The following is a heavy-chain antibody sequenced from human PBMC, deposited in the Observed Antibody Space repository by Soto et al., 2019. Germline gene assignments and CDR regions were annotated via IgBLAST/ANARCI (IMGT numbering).Heavy chain of an antibody. V-gene: IGHV4-38-2*02. CDR1: GASISGYY. D-gene: IGHD1-26*01. CDR2: IYHSGST. CDR3: ARDMHAGFTHYFDP. Sequence: SETLSLTCTVSGASISGYYWGWIRQPPGKGLEWIGSIYHSGSTYYNPSLKSRVIVSVDTSKNQFSLKLSSVTAADTAVYHCARDMHAGFTHYFDPWGQGTLVTVSS. J-gene: IGHJ5*02.